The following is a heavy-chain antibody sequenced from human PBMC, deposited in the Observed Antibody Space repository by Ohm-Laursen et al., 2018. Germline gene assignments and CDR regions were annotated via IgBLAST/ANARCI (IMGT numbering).Heavy chain of an antibody. D-gene: IGHD4-23*01. CDR1: GFSFSTYI. Sequence: GSLRLSCAASGFSFSTYIMNWVRQAPGKGLEWVSSVSARSTFIYYADSVEGRFAISRDNAKNSLFLQMNSLRAEDTAVYYCARVMATDNGGNSGAFDIWGQGTVVTVSS. CDR2: VSARSTFI. CDR3: ARVMATDNGGNSGAFDI. V-gene: IGHV3-21*01. J-gene: IGHJ3*02.